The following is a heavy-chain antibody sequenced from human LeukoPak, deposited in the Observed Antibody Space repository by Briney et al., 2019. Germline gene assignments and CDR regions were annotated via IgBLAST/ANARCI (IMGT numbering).Heavy chain of an antibody. Sequence: GASVKVSCKASGGTFSSYAINWVRQAPGQGLEWMGGIIPIFGTANYAQKFQGRVTITADESTCTAYMELSSLRSEDTAVYYCARPESYRGYSHYYYYMDVWGKGTTVTVSS. CDR3: ARPESYRGYSHYYYYMDV. D-gene: IGHD5-18*01. J-gene: IGHJ6*03. CDR1: GGTFSSYA. CDR2: IIPIFGTA. V-gene: IGHV1-69*13.